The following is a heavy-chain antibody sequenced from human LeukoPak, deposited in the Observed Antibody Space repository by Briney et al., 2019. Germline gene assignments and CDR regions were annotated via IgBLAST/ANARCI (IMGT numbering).Heavy chain of an antibody. CDR2: ISSSGSTV. V-gene: IGHV3-11*04. CDR1: EFTFSDYY. J-gene: IGHJ6*02. Sequence: GGSLRLSCAASEFTFSDYYMSLIRQAPGKGLEWVSYISSSGSTVYYADSVKGRFTISRDNAKNSLYLQMNSLRAEDTAVYYCARVDIAAAGSYYYYGMDVWGQGTTVTVSS. CDR3: ARVDIAAAGSYYYYGMDV. D-gene: IGHD6-13*01.